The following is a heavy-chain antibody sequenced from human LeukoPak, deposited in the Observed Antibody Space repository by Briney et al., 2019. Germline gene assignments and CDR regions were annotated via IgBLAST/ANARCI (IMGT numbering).Heavy chain of an antibody. CDR2: VWYDGSNK. CDR3: AKDLGNGSRYYFDF. V-gene: IGHV3-33*06. Sequence: PGKSLTLSCEASGFTFSNHGMHWVRQAPGKGLERVAVVWYDGSNKNYADSVRGRFTISRDNSKNALYLHMNSLRGEDTAIYYCAKDLGNGSRYYFDFWGQGALVTVSS. J-gene: IGHJ4*02. CDR1: GFTFSNHG. D-gene: IGHD2-8*01.